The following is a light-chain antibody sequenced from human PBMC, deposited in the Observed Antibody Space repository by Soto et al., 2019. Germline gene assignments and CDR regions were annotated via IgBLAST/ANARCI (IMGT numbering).Light chain of an antibody. CDR1: QSVRSY. CDR2: DAS. CDR3: QQRNSWYT. Sequence: EIVLTQSPATLSLSPGERATLSCRASQSVRSYLAWYQQQPGQAPRLLIYDASNRATGIPARFSGSGSGTDFTLTSSSVEPEDFAVYYCQQRNSWYTFGQGTRLEIK. J-gene: IGKJ2*01. V-gene: IGKV3-11*01.